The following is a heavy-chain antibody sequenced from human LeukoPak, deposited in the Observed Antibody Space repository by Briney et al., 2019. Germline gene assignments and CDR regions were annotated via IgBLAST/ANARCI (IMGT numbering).Heavy chain of an antibody. CDR3: ARDHYNWTPDQGYKVFDY. CDR2: INWNSGAI. D-gene: IGHD1-20*01. Sequence: GRSLRLSCAASGFTFDDYAMHWVRQAPGKGLEWVAGINWNSGAIGYADSVKGRFTISRDNAKNSLYLQMNSLRAEDTAVYYCARDHYNWTPDQGYKVFDYWGQGSLVTVSS. CDR1: GFTFDDYA. V-gene: IGHV3-9*01. J-gene: IGHJ4*02.